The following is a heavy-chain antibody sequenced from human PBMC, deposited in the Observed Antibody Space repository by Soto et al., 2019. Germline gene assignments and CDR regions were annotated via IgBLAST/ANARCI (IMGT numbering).Heavy chain of an antibody. CDR3: ASQLKITIQG. D-gene: IGHD3-10*01. CDR2: IYYSGST. J-gene: IGHJ4*02. V-gene: IGHV4-61*01. CDR1: GGSVSSGSYY. Sequence: PXETLSLTCTVSGGSVSSGSYYWSWIRQPPGKGLEWIGYIYYSGSTNYNPSLKSRVTISVDTSKNQFSLKLSSVTAADTAVYYCASQLKITIQGWVQGTLVTVSS.